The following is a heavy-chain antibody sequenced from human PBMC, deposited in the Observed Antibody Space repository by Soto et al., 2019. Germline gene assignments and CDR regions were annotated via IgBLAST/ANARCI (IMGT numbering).Heavy chain of an antibody. V-gene: IGHV3-30-3*01. CDR3: ARGPLVLY. CDR2: IPYDGSNK. CDR1: GFTFSSYA. Sequence: QVQLVESGGGVVQPGRSLRLSCAASGFTFSSYAMHWVRQAPGKGLEWVAVIPYDGSNKYYADSVKGRFTISRDNSKNTLYLQMNSLRAEDTAVYYCARGPLVLYWGQGTLVTVSS. D-gene: IGHD6-13*01. J-gene: IGHJ4*02.